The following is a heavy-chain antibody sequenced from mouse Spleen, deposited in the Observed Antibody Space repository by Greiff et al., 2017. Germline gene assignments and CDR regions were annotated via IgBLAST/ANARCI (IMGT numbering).Heavy chain of an antibody. CDR3: AKNGGNYDLSYAMDY. CDR2: IWRGGST. D-gene: IGHD2-1*01. V-gene: IGHV2-5*01. Sequence: QVQLKESGPGLVQPSQSLSITCTVSGFSLTSYGVHWVRQSPGKGLEWLGVIWRGGSTDYNAAFMSRLSITKDNSKSQVFFKMNSLQADDTAIYYCAKNGGNYDLSYAMDYWGQGTSVTVSS. CDR1: GFSLTSYG. J-gene: IGHJ4*01.